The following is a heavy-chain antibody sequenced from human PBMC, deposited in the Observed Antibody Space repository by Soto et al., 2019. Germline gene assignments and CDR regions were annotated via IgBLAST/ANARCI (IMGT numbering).Heavy chain of an antibody. CDR3: ASGTTLDYFDY. D-gene: IGHD1-1*01. Sequence: ESGGGLVQPGGSLRLSCAASGFTFSSYAMSWVRQAPGKGLEWVSSISGSGGDTYYADSVKGRFTISRDNSKNTLSLQMNSLRVEDTAIYYCASGTTLDYFDYWGQGTLVTVSS. V-gene: IGHV3-23*01. CDR1: GFTFSSYA. J-gene: IGHJ4*02. CDR2: ISGSGGDT.